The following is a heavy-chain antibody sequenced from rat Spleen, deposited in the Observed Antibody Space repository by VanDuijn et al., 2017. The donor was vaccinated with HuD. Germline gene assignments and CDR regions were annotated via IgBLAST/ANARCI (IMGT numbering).Heavy chain of an antibody. CDR1: GFSLPSYH. Sequence: QVQLKESGPGLVQPSQTLSLTCTVSGFSLPSYHVHWVRQPPGKGLEWMGVMWSDGDTSYNSALKSRLSISRDISRGQVFLKMNSLQTEDTAIYFCTREGLMYTTDIPHYWGQGVMVTVSS. V-gene: IGHV2-32*01. CDR2: MWSDGDT. CDR3: TREGLMYTTDIPHY. D-gene: IGHD1-6*01. J-gene: IGHJ2*01.